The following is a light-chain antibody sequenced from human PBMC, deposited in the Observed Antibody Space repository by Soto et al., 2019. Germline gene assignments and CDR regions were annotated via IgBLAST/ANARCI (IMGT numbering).Light chain of an antibody. CDR1: SSDVGSYNL. CDR2: EGS. J-gene: IGLJ2*01. V-gene: IGLV2-23*03. CDR3: CSYAGGSTIPVV. Sequence: QSALTQPASVSGSPGQSITISCTGTSSDVGSYNLVSWYQQHPGKAPKLMIYEGSKRPSGVSNRFSGSKSGNTASLTISGLQAEEEAEYYCCSYAGGSTIPVVFGGGTKLTVL.